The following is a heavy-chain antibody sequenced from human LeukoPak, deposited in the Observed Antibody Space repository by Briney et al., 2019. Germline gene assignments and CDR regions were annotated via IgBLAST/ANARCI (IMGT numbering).Heavy chain of an antibody. J-gene: IGHJ3*02. V-gene: IGHV3-7*01. CDR3: ARPIVVVVDAFDI. CDR1: GFTFSSYW. CDR2: IKQDGSEK. D-gene: IGHD3-22*01. Sequence: GGSLRLSCAASGFTFSSYWMSWVRQAPGKGLEWVANIKQDGSEKYYVDSVKGRFTISRDNAKNSLYLQMNSLRAEDTAVYYCARPIVVVVDAFDIWGQGTMVTVSS.